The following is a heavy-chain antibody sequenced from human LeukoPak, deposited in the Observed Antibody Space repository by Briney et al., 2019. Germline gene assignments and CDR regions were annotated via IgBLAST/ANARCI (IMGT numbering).Heavy chain of an antibody. Sequence: ASVTVCFTSSGYFFTVYYMHWVRQAPGQGLEWMGWINPNSGDTNFAQKFQGRGTITRDTSINTAYMELTRLRSDDTAVYYCARESGHYFNDDNSNNWGQGTLVTVSS. J-gene: IGHJ4*02. CDR1: GYFFTVYY. CDR3: ARESGHYFNDDNSNN. CDR2: INPNSGDT. D-gene: IGHD3-22*01. V-gene: IGHV1-2*02.